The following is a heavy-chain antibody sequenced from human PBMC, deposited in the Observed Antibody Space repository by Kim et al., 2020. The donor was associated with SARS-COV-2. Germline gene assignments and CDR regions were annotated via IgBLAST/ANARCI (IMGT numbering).Heavy chain of an antibody. CDR3: ARVGSTRMVDDNWFDP. D-gene: IGHD3-22*01. CDR2: IIPIFGKA. J-gene: IGHJ5*02. CDR1: GCTFSSYA. V-gene: IGHV1-69*13. Sequence: SVKVSCKASGCTFSSYAISWVRQAPGQGLEWMGGIIPIFGKANYAQKLQGRVTITADESTSTAYMELSSLRSEDTAVYYCARVGSTRMVDDNWFDPWGQGTLVTVSS.